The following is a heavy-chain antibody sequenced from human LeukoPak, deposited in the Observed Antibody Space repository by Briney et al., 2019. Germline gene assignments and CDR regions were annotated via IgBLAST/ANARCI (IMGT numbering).Heavy chain of an antibody. Sequence: PSETLSLTCTVSGGSISSCSYYWGWIRQPPGKGLEWIGSIYYSGSTYYNPSLKSRVTISVDTSKNQFSLNLTSVTAADTAVYYCARILQVGAPVWGQGTLVTVSS. CDR2: IYYSGST. V-gene: IGHV4-39*07. D-gene: IGHD1-26*01. CDR3: ARILQVGAPV. CDR1: GGSISSCSYY. J-gene: IGHJ4*02.